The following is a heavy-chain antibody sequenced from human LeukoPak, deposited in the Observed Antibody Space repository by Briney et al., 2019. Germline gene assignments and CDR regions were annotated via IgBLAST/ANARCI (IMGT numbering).Heavy chain of an antibody. D-gene: IGHD6-13*01. Sequence: GGSLRLSCAASGFTFSTYRMNWVRQAQGKGLEWVSSISSSSSYIYYADSVNGRFTISRDNAKNSLFLQMNSLRAEDTAVYYCARVLAQQQGYWGQGTLVTVSS. CDR2: ISSSSSYI. CDR3: ARVLAQQQGY. CDR1: GFTFSTYR. J-gene: IGHJ4*02. V-gene: IGHV3-21*06.